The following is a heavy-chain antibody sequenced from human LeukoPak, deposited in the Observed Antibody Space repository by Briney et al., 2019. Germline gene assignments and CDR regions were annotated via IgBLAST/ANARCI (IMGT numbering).Heavy chain of an antibody. D-gene: IGHD1-26*01. Sequence: SVKVSCKASGYTFTSYGISWVRQAPGQGLEWMGRIIPIFGTANYAQKFQGRVTITTDESTSTAYMELSSLRSEDTAVYYCARDWDESELWSPHSIYYFDYWGQGTLVTVSS. J-gene: IGHJ4*02. CDR2: IIPIFGTA. CDR3: ARDWDESELWSPHSIYYFDY. V-gene: IGHV1-69*05. CDR1: GYTFTSYG.